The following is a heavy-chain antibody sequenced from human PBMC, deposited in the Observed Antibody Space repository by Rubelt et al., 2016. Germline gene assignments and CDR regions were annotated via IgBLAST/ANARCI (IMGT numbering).Heavy chain of an antibody. D-gene: IGHD6-6*01. J-gene: IGHJ2*01. V-gene: IGHV1-18*01. CDR3: ARDRIRIAARQGWYFDL. CDR1: GYTFTSYG. CDR2: ISAYNGKT. Sequence: QVQLVQSGAEVKKPGASVKVSCKASGYTFTSYGISWVRQAPGQGLEWMGWISAYNGKTNYAQKVQGRVTMTTATSTSTAYMELRSLRSDDTAVYYCARDRIRIAARQGWYFDLWGRGTLVTVSS.